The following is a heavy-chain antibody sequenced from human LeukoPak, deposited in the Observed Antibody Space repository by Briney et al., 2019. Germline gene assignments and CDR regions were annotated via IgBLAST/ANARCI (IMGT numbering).Heavy chain of an antibody. CDR1: GGSFSGFW. V-gene: IGHV4-34*01. CDR2: INDSGST. Sequence: SETLSLTCVVYGGSFSGFWWDWIRQSPGKGLEWIGEINDSGSTTYNPSLKSRVTMSVETSKNQFSLKLSSVTAADTAVYYCARSLGIGKGDCFEIWGQGTTVTVSS. D-gene: IGHD1-14*01. J-gene: IGHJ3*02. CDR3: ARSLGIGKGDCFEI.